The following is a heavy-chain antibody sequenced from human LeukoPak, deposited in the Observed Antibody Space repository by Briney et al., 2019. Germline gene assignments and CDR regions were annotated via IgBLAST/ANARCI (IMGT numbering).Heavy chain of an antibody. D-gene: IGHD3-16*01. CDR2: INLSGGST. V-gene: IGHV1-46*01. Sequence: ASVTVSCKASGYTFTSYHMHWVRQAPGQGLEWMGKINLSGGSTTYAQKFQGRVTITADESTSTAYMELSSLRSEDTAVYYCARENYDYVWGGYWGQGTLVTVSS. J-gene: IGHJ4*02. CDR3: ARENYDYVWGGY. CDR1: GYTFTSYH.